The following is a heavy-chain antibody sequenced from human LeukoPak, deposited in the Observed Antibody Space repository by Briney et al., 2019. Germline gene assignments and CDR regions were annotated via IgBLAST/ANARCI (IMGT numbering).Heavy chain of an antibody. D-gene: IGHD3-22*01. CDR2: MTGSGDST. V-gene: IGHV3-23*01. CDR3: AKTHTYYESRGYHSHFDY. Sequence: GGSLRLSCAASGFTFSSYAMSWVRQAPGKGLEWVSSMTGSGDSTRYADSVKGRFTISRDNSQNTLYLQMNRLRAEDTAVYYCAKTHTYYESRGYHSHFDYWGQGTLVTVSS. J-gene: IGHJ4*02. CDR1: GFTFSSYA.